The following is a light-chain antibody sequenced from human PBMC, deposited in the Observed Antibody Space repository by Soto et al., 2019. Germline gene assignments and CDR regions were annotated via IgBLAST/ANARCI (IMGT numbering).Light chain of an antibody. CDR3: KSYAGSNTYV. CDR1: KNDIGVYDF. Sequence: QSALTQPPSAPGSPGQSVTISCTGTKNDIGVYDFVSWYQHHPGKAPRLIIYEVVQRPSGVPDRFSGSKSGSTASLTVSGLQAADEADYFCKSYAGSNTYVFGSGTKVTVL. CDR2: EVV. J-gene: IGLJ1*01. V-gene: IGLV2-8*01.